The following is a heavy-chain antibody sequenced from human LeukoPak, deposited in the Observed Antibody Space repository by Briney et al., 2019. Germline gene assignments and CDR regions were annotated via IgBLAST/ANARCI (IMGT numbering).Heavy chain of an antibody. CDR3: ARFDIVEEGGPDY. V-gene: IGHV4-30-4*01. J-gene: IGHJ4*02. CDR1: GGAISRGDYY. Sequence: SQTLSLTCNVSGGAISRGDYYWSWIRQPPGKGLEWIGYIYHSGSTYYNPSLKRRTTISVNTSKNQFSLKVTSVTAADTATYYCARFDIVEEGGPDYWGQGTLVTVSS. D-gene: IGHD2-15*01. CDR2: IYHSGST.